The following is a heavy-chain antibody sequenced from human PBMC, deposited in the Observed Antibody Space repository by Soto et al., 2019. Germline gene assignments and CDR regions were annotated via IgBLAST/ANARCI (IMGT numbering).Heavy chain of an antibody. V-gene: IGHV1-69*01. CDR2: IMPSFGTR. CDR3: ATSPGFGGYYVV. CDR1: GGTFSSKYA. J-gene: IGHJ4*02. D-gene: IGHD3-10*02. Sequence: QVQLVQSGAEVKKPGSSVNVSCKASGGTFSSKYAISWVRQAPGQGFEWMGGIMPSFGTRNYAQRFQDRITLTADASMTIAHMELTSLTSQDTAVYYCATSPGFGGYYVVWGQGTLVTVSS.